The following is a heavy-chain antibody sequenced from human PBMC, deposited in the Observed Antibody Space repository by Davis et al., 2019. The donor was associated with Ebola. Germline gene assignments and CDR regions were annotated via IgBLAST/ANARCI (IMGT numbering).Heavy chain of an antibody. Sequence: PGGSLRLSCEASGFIFDDFAMHWVRHAPGKGLEWVSAISWNSGSVGYADSVKGRFTISRDNAKNCLYLEMKSLRAEDTALYYCAKEAYSSSWGGPNYGIDVWDKGTTVTVSS. J-gene: IGHJ6*04. CDR1: GFIFDDFA. D-gene: IGHD6-13*01. CDR3: AKEAYSSSWGGPNYGIDV. CDR2: ISWNSGSV. V-gene: IGHV3-9*01.